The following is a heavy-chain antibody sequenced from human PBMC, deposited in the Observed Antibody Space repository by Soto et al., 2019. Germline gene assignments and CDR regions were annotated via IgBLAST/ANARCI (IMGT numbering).Heavy chain of an antibody. D-gene: IGHD6-13*01. V-gene: IGHV3-66*01. CDR2: IYSGGST. Sequence: GGSLRLSCAASGVTVSSNYMSWVRQAPGKGLEWVSVIYSGGSTYYADSVKGRFTISRDNSKNTLYLQMNSLRAEDTAVYYCAREGIAAAGSYYFDYWGQGTLVTVSS. CDR1: GVTVSSNY. CDR3: AREGIAAAGSYYFDY. J-gene: IGHJ4*02.